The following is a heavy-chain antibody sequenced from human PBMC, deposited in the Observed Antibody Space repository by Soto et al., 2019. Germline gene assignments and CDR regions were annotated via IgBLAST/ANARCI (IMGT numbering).Heavy chain of an antibody. CDR3: AGDPPATRHGMDV. Sequence: GGSLRLSCAASGFTVSSNYMSWVRQAPGKGLEWVSVIYNGGSTYYADSVRGRFTISRDNSKNTLYLQMKSLRAEDTAVYYCAGDPPATRHGMDVWGQGTTVTVSS. V-gene: IGHV3-53*01. J-gene: IGHJ6*02. CDR2: IYNGGST. CDR1: GFTVSSNY.